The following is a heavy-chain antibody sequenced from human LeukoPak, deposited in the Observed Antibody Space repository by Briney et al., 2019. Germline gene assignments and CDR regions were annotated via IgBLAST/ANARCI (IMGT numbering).Heavy chain of an antibody. D-gene: IGHD3-10*01. Sequence: VSLKVSCKASGYTFTNYYIHWAREAPGQGLEWMGIINPSSGSTSYAQKFQDRVTMTRDTSTSTLYLELSSLWSEDTAVYYCARGGSGSHYSPFDYWGQGTLVTVS. J-gene: IGHJ4*02. CDR3: ARGGSGSHYSPFDY. CDR1: GYTFTNYY. CDR2: INPSSGST. V-gene: IGHV1-46*01.